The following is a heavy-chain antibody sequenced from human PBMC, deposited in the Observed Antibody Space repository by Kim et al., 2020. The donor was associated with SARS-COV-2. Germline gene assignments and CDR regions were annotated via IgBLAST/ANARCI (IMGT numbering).Heavy chain of an antibody. D-gene: IGHD2-2*01. Sequence: GGSLRLSCAASGFTFSSYAMHWVRQAPGKGLEWVAVISYDGSNKYYADSVKGRFTISRDNSKNTLYLQMNSLRAEDTAVYYCARGDCSSTSCPYYYYGMDVWGQGTMVTVSS. CDR3: ARGDCSSTSCPYYYYGMDV. CDR1: GFTFSSYA. J-gene: IGHJ6*02. CDR2: ISYDGSNK. V-gene: IGHV3-30-3*01.